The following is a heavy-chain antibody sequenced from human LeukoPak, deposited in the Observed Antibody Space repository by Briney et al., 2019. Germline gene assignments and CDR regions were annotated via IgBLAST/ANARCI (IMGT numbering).Heavy chain of an antibody. CDR1: GVSIGTGSYY. J-gene: IGHJ5*01. D-gene: IGHD3-10*01. Sequence: PSETLSLTCTVSGVSIGTGSYYWGWIRQPPGKGLEWIGSIFRTGSTYYSASLKSRLSISVDTSKNHIVLKLASVTAADTAVYFCARRVGFYGSGSLNYFDPWGQGILVSVSS. CDR3: ARRVGFYGSGSLNYFDP. CDR2: IFRTGST. V-gene: IGHV4-39*02.